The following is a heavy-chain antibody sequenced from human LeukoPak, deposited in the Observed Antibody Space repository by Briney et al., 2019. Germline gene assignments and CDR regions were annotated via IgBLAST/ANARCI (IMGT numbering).Heavy chain of an antibody. CDR3: ARESGITMVRGVIDY. D-gene: IGHD3-10*01. V-gene: IGHV4-34*01. CDR2: INHSGST. Sequence: PSETLSLTCAVYGGSFSGYYWSWIRQPPGKGLEWIGEINHSGSTNYNPSLKSRVTISVDTSKNQFSLKLSSVTAADTAVYYCARESGITMVRGVIDYWGQGTLVTVSS. J-gene: IGHJ4*02. CDR1: GGSFSGYY.